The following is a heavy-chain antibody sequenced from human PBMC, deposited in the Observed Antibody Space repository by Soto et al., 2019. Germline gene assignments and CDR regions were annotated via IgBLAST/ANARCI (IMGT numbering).Heavy chain of an antibody. Sequence: SETLSLTCTVSGGSISSYYWSWIRQPSGKGLEWIGYIYYSGSTNYNPSLKSRVTISVDTSKNQFSLKLSSVTAADTAVYYCAGSSGWPDGYYYYYMAVWGKGSTVTVSS. D-gene: IGHD6-19*01. CDR3: AGSSGWPDGYYYYYMAV. J-gene: IGHJ6*03. CDR1: GGSISSYY. CDR2: IYYSGST. V-gene: IGHV4-59*08.